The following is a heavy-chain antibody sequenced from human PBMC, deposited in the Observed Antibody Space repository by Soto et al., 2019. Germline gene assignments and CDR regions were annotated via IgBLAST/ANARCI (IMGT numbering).Heavy chain of an antibody. V-gene: IGHV4-59*01. CDR2: IYYSGST. CDR3: ARAPPYGYVTWFDP. J-gene: IGHJ5*02. CDR1: GVSISRYY. D-gene: IGHD5-12*01. Sequence: SETLSLTCTVSGVSISRYYWSWIRQPPGKGLEWIGYIYYSGSTNYNPSLKSRVTISVDTSKNQFSLKLSSVTAADTAVYYCARAPPYGYVTWFDPWGQGTLVTVSS.